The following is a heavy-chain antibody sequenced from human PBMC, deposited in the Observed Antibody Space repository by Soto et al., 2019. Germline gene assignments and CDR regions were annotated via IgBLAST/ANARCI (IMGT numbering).Heavy chain of an antibody. CDR3: AKDGSGFGELLFFDY. CDR1: GFTFDDYA. J-gene: IGHJ4*02. CDR2: ISWNSGSI. Sequence: GGSLRLSCAASGFTFDDYAMHWVRQAPGKGLEWVSGISWNSGSIGYADSVKGRFTISRDNAKNSLYLQMNSLRAEDTALYYCAKDGSGFGELLFFDYWGQGTLVTVSS. D-gene: IGHD3-10*01. V-gene: IGHV3-9*01.